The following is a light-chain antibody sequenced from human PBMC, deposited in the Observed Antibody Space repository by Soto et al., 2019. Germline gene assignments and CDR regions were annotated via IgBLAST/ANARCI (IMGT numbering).Light chain of an antibody. V-gene: IGKV1-39*01. Sequence: DIQMTQSPSSLSASVGDRVTITCRASQSITSSLSWYQLKPGKAPQLLIYVASSLQSGVPSRFRGRGSGSDYTLTSSSLQPEDFATYYCQQSYNKPYTFGQGTKLEIK. CDR2: VAS. CDR3: QQSYNKPYT. J-gene: IGKJ2*01. CDR1: QSITSS.